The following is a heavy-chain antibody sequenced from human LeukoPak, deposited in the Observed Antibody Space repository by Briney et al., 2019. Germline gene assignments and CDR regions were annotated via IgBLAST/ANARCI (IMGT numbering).Heavy chain of an antibody. J-gene: IGHJ6*03. CDR3: VRPYWYYMDV. CDR1: GGSFSGYY. V-gene: IGHV4-34*01. CDR2: INHSGST. Sequence: PSETLSLTCAVYGGSFSGYYWSWIRQPPGKGLEWIGEINHSGSTNCNPSLKSRVTMSVDKSQNQISLKLSSVTAADTAVYYCVRPYWYYMDVWGKGTTVTVSS.